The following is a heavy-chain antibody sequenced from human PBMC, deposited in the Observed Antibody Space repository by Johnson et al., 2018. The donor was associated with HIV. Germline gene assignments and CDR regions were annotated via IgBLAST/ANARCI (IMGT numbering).Heavy chain of an antibody. CDR3: AKGRSGTTASIDAFDI. CDR1: GSTLSNYA. CDR2: ISYDGSNK. J-gene: IGHJ3*02. Sequence: QVQLVESGGGVVQPGRSLRLSCVASGSTLSNYAMHWVRQAPGKGLEWVAVISYDGSNKYYADSVRGRFTISRDNSKNTLYLQMKSLRAEDTAVYYCAKGRSGTTASIDAFDIWGQGTMVTVSS. D-gene: IGHD1-7*01. V-gene: IGHV3-30-3*01.